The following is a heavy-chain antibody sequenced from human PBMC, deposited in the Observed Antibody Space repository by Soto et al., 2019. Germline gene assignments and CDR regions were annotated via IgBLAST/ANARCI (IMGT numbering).Heavy chain of an antibody. D-gene: IGHD2-8*01. J-gene: IGHJ6*02. CDR3: AKGLYGYYYYGMDV. Sequence: PGGSLRLSCAASGFTFSSYAMSWVRQAPGKGLEWVSAISGSGGSTYYADSVKGRFTISRDNSKNTLYLQMNSLRAEDTAVYCCAKGLYGYYYYGMDVWGQGTTVTVSS. CDR1: GFTFSSYA. V-gene: IGHV3-23*01. CDR2: ISGSGGST.